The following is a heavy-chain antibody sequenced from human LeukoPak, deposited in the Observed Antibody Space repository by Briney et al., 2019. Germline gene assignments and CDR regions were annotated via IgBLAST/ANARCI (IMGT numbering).Heavy chain of an antibody. J-gene: IGHJ4*02. CDR3: ARERAPDMTTVTTPDY. CDR1: GYTFTSYY. CDR2: INPSGGST. Sequence: ASVKVSCKASGYTFTSYYMHWVRQAPGQGLEWMGIINPSGGSTSYAQKFQGRVTMTRDTSTSTVYMELSSLRSEDTAVYYCARERAPDMTTVTTPDYWGQGTLVTVSS. V-gene: IGHV1-46*01. D-gene: IGHD4-17*01.